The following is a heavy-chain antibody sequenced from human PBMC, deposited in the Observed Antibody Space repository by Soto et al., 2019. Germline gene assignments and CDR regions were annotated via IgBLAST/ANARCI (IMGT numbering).Heavy chain of an antibody. V-gene: IGHV1-18*04. CDR3: ARGVVVVAATHQGPFDP. Sequence: ASVKPSCKASGYTFTSYGISWVRQAPGQGLEWMGWISAYNGNTNYAQKLQGRVTMTTDTSTSTAYMELRSLRSDDTAVDYCARGVVVVAATHQGPFDPGGRGTVETVSS. CDR1: GYTFTSYG. CDR2: ISAYNGNT. J-gene: IGHJ5*02. D-gene: IGHD2-15*01.